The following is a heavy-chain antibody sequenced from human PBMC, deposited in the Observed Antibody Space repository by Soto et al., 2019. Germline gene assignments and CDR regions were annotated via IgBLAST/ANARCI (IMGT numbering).Heavy chain of an antibody. Sequence: QVQLVQSGAEEKKPGASVKVSCKASGYTFTSYAMHWVRQAPGQRLEWMGWINAGNGNTKYSQKFQGRVTITRDTPASTAYMELSSLRSEDTAVYYCARVTGWYFPDYWGQGNLVTVSS. CDR3: ARVTGWYFPDY. J-gene: IGHJ4*02. CDR2: INAGNGNT. V-gene: IGHV1-3*05. CDR1: GYTFTSYA. D-gene: IGHD6-19*01.